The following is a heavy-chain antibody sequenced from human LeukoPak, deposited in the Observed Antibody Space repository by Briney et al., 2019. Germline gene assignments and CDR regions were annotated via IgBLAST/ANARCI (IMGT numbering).Heavy chain of an antibody. Sequence: SETLSLTCTVSGDSISSYYWSWIRQPPGKGLEWIGYLYYSGSTNYNPSLQSRVTIPVDRSKNQFSLKLTSVTAADTAVYYCARETDILGSTAFDYWGQGTLVTVSS. D-gene: IGHD1-26*01. CDR2: LYYSGST. CDR1: GDSISSYY. J-gene: IGHJ4*02. V-gene: IGHV4-59*01. CDR3: ARETDILGSTAFDY.